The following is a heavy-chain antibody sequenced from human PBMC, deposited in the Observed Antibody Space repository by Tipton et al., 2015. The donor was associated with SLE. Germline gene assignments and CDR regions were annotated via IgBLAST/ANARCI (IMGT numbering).Heavy chain of an antibody. V-gene: IGHV4-30-2*01. Sequence: TLSLTCAVSGGSISSGGYSWSWIRQPPGKGLEWIGYIYHSGSTYYNPSLKSRVTISVDTSKNQFSLKLSSVTAADTAVYYCARGIKTTVKGNAFDIWGQGTMVTVSS. CDR1: GGSISSGGYS. CDR2: IYHSGST. D-gene: IGHD4-11*01. CDR3: ARGIKTTVKGNAFDI. J-gene: IGHJ3*02.